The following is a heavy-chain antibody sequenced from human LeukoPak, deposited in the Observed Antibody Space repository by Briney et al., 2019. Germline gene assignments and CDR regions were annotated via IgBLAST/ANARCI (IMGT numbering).Heavy chain of an antibody. Sequence: GGSLRLSCAASGFAFDDYAMHWVRQAPGKGLEWVSGIAWNTGNTGYADSVKGRFTISRDNAENSLNLQMNSLRAEDTALYYCAKDMNSYGSGSSYNPWGPFDSWGQGTLVTVSS. V-gene: IGHV3-9*01. CDR3: AKDMNSYGSGSSYNPWGPFDS. CDR1: GFAFDDYA. CDR2: IAWNTGNT. J-gene: IGHJ4*02. D-gene: IGHD3-10*01.